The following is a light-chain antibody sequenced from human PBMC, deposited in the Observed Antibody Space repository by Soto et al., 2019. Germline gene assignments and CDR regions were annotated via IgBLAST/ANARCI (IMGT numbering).Light chain of an antibody. J-gene: IGLJ2*01. V-gene: IGLV2-18*02. Sequence: QSALTQPPSVSGSPGQSVTISCTGTSSDVGSYNRVSWYQQPPGTAPKLMIYEVSNRPSGVPDRFSGSKSGNTASLTISGLQAEDEADHYCSSYTSSNTLVFGGGTKLTVL. CDR2: EVS. CDR3: SSYTSSNTLV. CDR1: SSDVGSYNR.